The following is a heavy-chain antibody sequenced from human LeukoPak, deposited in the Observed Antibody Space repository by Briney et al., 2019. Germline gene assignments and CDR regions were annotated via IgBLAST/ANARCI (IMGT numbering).Heavy chain of an antibody. V-gene: IGHV3-23*01. D-gene: IGHD2/OR15-2a*01. CDR2: ISASCRST. CDR1: GFTFSSYA. CDR3: AKTPKLVLSACDY. Sequence: GGSLRLSCAASGFTFSSYAMRGVRQAPGKGLEWVSAISASCRSTYYADSVKRRFTISRDYSKNTLYLQMNSLRAEDTAVYYCAKTPKLVLSACDYWGQGTLVTVSS. J-gene: IGHJ4*02.